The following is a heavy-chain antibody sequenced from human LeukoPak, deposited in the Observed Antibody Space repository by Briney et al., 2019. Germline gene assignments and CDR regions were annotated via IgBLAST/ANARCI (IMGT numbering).Heavy chain of an antibody. V-gene: IGHV4-39*01. CDR3: RGYDSSGNWVFDY. J-gene: IGHJ4*02. CDR1: GDSPTSGSSY. CDR2: ISYGGST. Sequence: AQTLSLTCTLSGDSPTSGSSYCAWVRHPPWNRLEWIGSISYGGSTYYNPPLKSPATISVDTSKNQSSLRLRSVTAADTALYYCRGYDSSGNWVFDYWGQGTLVTVSS. D-gene: IGHD3-22*01.